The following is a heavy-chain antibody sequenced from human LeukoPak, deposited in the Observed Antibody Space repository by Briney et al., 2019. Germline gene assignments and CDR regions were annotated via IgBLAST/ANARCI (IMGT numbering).Heavy chain of an antibody. V-gene: IGHV3-7*01. CDR1: GFTFSSYW. J-gene: IGHJ4*02. Sequence: GGSLRLSCAASGFTFSSYWMSWVRQAPEKGLEWVANIKEDGSEKNYVDSVKGRFTISRDNAKNSLFLQINSLRAEDTAVYYCVRSGSDFDYWGQGTLVTVSS. CDR3: VRSGSDFDY. CDR2: IKEDGSEK.